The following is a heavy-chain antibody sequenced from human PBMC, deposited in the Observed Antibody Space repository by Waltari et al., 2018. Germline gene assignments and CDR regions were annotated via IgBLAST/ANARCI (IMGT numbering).Heavy chain of an antibody. CDR2: IKQDGSEK. D-gene: IGHD6-6*01. CDR1: GFTFSSYW. Sequence: EVQLVESGGGLVQPGGSLRLSCAASGFTFSSYWMSWVRQAPGKGLEWVANIKQDGSEKYYVDSVKGRVTISRDNAKNSLYLQMNSLRAEDTAVYYCATEPYSSSYYFDYWGQGTLVTVSS. V-gene: IGHV3-7*01. J-gene: IGHJ4*02. CDR3: ATEPYSSSYYFDY.